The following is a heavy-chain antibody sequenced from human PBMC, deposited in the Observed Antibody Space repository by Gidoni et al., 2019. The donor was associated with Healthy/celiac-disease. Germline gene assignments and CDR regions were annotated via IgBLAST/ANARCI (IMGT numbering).Heavy chain of an antibody. CDR2: IGYDGSNK. CDR3: AREGGGSYPPDY. CDR1: GLTFSSYG. Sequence: QVQLVESGGGAVQPGRSLRLSCAASGLTFSSYGMHWVRQAPGKGLEWVAVIGYDGSNKYYADSVKGRFTISRDNSKNTLYLQMNSLRAEDTAVYYCAREGGGSYPPDYWGQGTLVTVSS. J-gene: IGHJ4*02. V-gene: IGHV3-33*01. D-gene: IGHD1-26*01.